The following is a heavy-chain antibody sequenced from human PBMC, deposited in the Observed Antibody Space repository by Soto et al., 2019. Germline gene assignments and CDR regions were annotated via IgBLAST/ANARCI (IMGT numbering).Heavy chain of an antibody. J-gene: IGHJ4*02. CDR3: ARADPDASVGY. Sequence: KLPETLSLTCTFSGGSMSSQYLTWLRQPPGKGLEWIGYISYSGSTYYNPSLKSRVTISADTSRNPFSLKLSSVIAADTAVYYCARADPDASVGYSGRVTLVPV. D-gene: IGHD3-16*01. V-gene: IGHV4-59*11. CDR2: ISYSGST. CDR1: GGSMSSQY.